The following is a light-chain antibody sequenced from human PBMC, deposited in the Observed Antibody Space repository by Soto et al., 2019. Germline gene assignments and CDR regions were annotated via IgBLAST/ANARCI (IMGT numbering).Light chain of an antibody. CDR3: QQYNDYSWT. J-gene: IGKJ1*01. CDR1: QGIRND. CDR2: KAS. Sequence: DIQMTQSPSSLSASVGDRVTITCRASQGIRNDLGWYQQKPGKAPKLLIYKASSLESGVPSRFSGSGSGTEFTLTISSLQPDDFATYYCQQYNDYSWTFGQGTKVEIK. V-gene: IGKV1-17*01.